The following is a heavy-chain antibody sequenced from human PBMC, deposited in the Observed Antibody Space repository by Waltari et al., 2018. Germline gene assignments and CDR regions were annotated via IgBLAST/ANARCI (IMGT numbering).Heavy chain of an antibody. Sequence: EVQLVESGGGLIQPGMSLRLSCAASGFTISNNYISWVRQAPGKGLEWVSVFYGGGSSYHADSVKGRFTVSRDASKNTVYLQMNSLTAEDTAVYYCALSSGVVKVYLDYWGQGTLVTVSS. CDR1: GFTISNNY. D-gene: IGHD3-3*01. V-gene: IGHV3-53*02. J-gene: IGHJ4*02. CDR3: ALSSGVVKVYLDY. CDR2: FYGGGSS.